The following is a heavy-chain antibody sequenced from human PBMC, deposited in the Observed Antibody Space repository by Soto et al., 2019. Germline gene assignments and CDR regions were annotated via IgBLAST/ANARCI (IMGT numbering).Heavy chain of an antibody. D-gene: IGHD4-17*01. CDR3: ARGPYGDYDY. Sequence: SETLSLTCTVSGGSISSYYWSWIRQPPGKGLEWIGYIYYSGSTNYNPSLKSRVTISVDTSKNQFSLKLSSVTAADTAVYYCARGPYGDYDYWGQGTLVTVSS. CDR2: IYYSGST. V-gene: IGHV4-59*01. CDR1: GGSISSYY. J-gene: IGHJ4*02.